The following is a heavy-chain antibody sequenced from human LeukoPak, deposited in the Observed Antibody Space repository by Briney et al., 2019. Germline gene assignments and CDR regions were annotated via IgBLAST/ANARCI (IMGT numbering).Heavy chain of an antibody. CDR1: GGSLSGYY. V-gene: IGHV4-34*01. CDR3: ARKGYCSSTSCYYFDY. CDR2: INHSGST. J-gene: IGHJ4*02. Sequence: SETLSLTCAVYGGSLSGYYWSWIRQPPGKGLEWIGEINHSGSTNYNPSLKSRVTISVDTSKNQFSLKLSSVTAADTAVYYCARKGYCSSTSCYYFDYWGQGTLVTVSS. D-gene: IGHD2-2*01.